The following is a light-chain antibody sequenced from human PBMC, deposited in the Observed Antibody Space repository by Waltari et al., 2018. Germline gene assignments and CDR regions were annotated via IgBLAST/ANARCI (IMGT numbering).Light chain of an antibody. CDR2: YKSDSDK. V-gene: IGLV5-45*02. CDR3: MIWHNSAWV. CDR1: RDIYVGTSR. J-gene: IGLJ3*02. Sequence: QAVLTQPSSLSASPGASASPTCTLRRDIYVGTSRLFSYQQRAGSPPQYLLRYKSDSDKQRGYGVPSRFSGSKDASANAGILLISGLQSEDDADYYCMIWHNSAWVCGGGTKVTVI.